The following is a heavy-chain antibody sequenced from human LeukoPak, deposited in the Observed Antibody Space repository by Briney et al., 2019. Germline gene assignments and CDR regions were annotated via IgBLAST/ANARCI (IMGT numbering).Heavy chain of an antibody. CDR2: IYYSGST. Sequence: RASETLSLTCTVSGGSVSSGSYYWSWIRQPPGKGPEWIGYIYYSGSTNYNPSLKSRVTISVDTSKNQFSLKLSSVTAADTAVFYCARVASGYDVFDIWGQGTMVTVSS. CDR3: ARVASGYDVFDI. V-gene: IGHV4-61*01. J-gene: IGHJ3*02. CDR1: GGSVSSGSYY. D-gene: IGHD3-3*01.